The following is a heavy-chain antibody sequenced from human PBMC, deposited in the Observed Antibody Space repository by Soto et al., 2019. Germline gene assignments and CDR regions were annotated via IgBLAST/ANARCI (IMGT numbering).Heavy chain of an antibody. CDR2: INPSGGST. Sequence: ASVKVSCKASVYTYTSYYIHWVRQAPGQGLEWMGIINPSGGSTSYAQKFQGRVTMTRDTSTSTVYMELSSLRSEDTAVYYCARGTRYFDWYMDVWGKGTTVTVSS. J-gene: IGHJ6*03. CDR1: VYTYTSYY. V-gene: IGHV1-46*03. D-gene: IGHD3-9*01. CDR3: ARGTRYFDWYMDV.